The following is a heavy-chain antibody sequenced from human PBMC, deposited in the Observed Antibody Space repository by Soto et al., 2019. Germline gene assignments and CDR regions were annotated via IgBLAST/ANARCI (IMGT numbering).Heavy chain of an antibody. Sequence: ASVKVSCKASGYTFTSYDINWVRQATGQGLEWMGWMNPNSGNTGYAQEFQGRVTMTRNTSISTAYMELSSLRSEDTAVYYCARGPRRITLIVVVITTKNWFDPWG. CDR3: ARGPRRITLIVVVITTKNWFDP. J-gene: IGHJ5*02. CDR1: GYTFTSYD. V-gene: IGHV1-8*01. D-gene: IGHD3-22*01. CDR2: MNPNSGNT.